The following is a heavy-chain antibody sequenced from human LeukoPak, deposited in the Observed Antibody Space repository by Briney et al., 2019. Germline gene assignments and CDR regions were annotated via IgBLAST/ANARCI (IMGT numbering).Heavy chain of an antibody. CDR2: INPSGGST. Sequence: ASVKVSCKASGYTFTSYYMHWVRQAPGQGLEWMGIINPSGGSTSYAQKFQGRVTMTRDMSTSTVYMELSSLRSEDTAVYYCARSRWAGTFGYWGQGTLVTVSS. V-gene: IGHV1-46*01. J-gene: IGHJ4*02. CDR1: GYTFTSYY. D-gene: IGHD6-19*01. CDR3: ARSRWAGTFGY.